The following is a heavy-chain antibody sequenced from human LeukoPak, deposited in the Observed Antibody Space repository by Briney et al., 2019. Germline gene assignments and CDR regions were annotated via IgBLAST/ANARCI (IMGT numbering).Heavy chain of an antibody. CDR2: IIPIFGTA. J-gene: IGHJ4*02. Sequence: ASVKVSCKASGGTFSSFAISWERQAPGQGLEWMGGIIPIFGTANYAQKFQGRVTITADESTSTAYMELSSLRSEDTAVYYCARSGYYDSSLDYWGQGTLVTVSS. V-gene: IGHV1-69*13. CDR3: ARSGYYDSSLDY. CDR1: GGTFSSFA. D-gene: IGHD3-22*01.